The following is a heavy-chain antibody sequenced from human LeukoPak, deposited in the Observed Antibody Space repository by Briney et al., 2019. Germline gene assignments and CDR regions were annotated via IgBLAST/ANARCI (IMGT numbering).Heavy chain of an antibody. CDR2: INHSGST. D-gene: IGHD2-2*02. J-gene: IGHJ4*02. Sequence: SETLSLTCTVYGGSFSGYYWSWIRQPPGKGLEWIGEINHSGSTNYNPSLKCRVTISVDTSKNQFSLKLSSVTAADTAVYYCARGAILGYCSSTSCYRGRHFDYWGQGTLVTVSS. CDR1: GGSFSGYY. V-gene: IGHV4-34*01. CDR3: ARGAILGYCSSTSCYRGRHFDY.